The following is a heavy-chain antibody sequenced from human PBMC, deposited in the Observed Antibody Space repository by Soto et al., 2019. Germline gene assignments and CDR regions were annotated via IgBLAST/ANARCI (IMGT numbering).Heavy chain of an antibody. V-gene: IGHV4-31*03. Sequence: TLSLTCRVSGGSISSGCYYWSWIRQHPGKGLEWIGYIYYSGSTYYNPSLKSRVTISMDRSKNQFSLKLTSVTAADSAVYYCSRAQFRYSDSWGQGTLVTVSS. CDR2: IYYSGST. J-gene: IGHJ4*02. CDR1: GGSISSGCYY. CDR3: SRAQFRYSDS.